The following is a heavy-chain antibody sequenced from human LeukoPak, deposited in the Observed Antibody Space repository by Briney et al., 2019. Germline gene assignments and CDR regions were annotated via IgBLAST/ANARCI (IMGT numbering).Heavy chain of an antibody. CDR2: INHSGST. J-gene: IGHJ5*02. Sequence: PSETLSLTCAVYGGSFSGYYWSWIRQPPGKGLEWIGEINHSGSTNYNPSLKSRVTISVDTSKNQFSLKLSSVTAADTAVYYCAREGELRWLDPWGQGTLVTVSS. D-gene: IGHD1-7*01. V-gene: IGHV4-34*01. CDR1: GGSFSGYY. CDR3: AREGELRWLDP.